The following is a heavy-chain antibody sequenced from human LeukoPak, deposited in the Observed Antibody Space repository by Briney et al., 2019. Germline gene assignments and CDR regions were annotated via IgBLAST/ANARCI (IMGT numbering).Heavy chain of an antibody. CDR2: ISAYNGNT. D-gene: IGHD3-10*01. V-gene: IGHV1-18*01. Sequence: GASVKVSCKASGYTFTSYGISWVRQAPGQGLEWMGWISAYNGNTNYAQKLQGRVTMTTDTSTSTAYMELRSLRSNDTAVYYCAREITMVRMDAFDIWGQGTMVTVSS. CDR3: AREITMVRMDAFDI. J-gene: IGHJ3*02. CDR1: GYTFTSYG.